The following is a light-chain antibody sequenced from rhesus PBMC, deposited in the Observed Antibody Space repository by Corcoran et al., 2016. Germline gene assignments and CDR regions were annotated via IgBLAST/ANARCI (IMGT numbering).Light chain of an antibody. Sequence: DIQMTQSPSSLSASVVDRFTITCRASENVNKYLHWYQQKRGKAPNLLIYAASTLQSGVPSRFSGSGSGTDYTFTISSLRPEDVATYYCQHSYGTPLTFGGGTTVEI. CDR2: AAS. CDR1: ENVNKY. CDR3: QHSYGTPLT. V-gene: IGKV1-74*01. J-gene: IGKJ4*01.